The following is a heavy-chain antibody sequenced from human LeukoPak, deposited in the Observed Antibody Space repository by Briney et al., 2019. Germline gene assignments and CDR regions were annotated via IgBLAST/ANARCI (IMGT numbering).Heavy chain of an antibody. CDR3: ARERAFDI. Sequence: GGSLRLSCAASAFTFSSYWMSWVRQAPGKGLEWVANIKQDGSEKYYVDSVKGRFTISRDNAKNSLYLQMNSLRAEDTAVYYCARERAFDIWGQGTMVTVSS. CDR1: AFTFSSYW. V-gene: IGHV3-7*01. J-gene: IGHJ3*02. CDR2: IKQDGSEK.